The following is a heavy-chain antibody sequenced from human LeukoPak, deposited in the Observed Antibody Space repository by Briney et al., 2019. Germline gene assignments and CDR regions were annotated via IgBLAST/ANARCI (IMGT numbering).Heavy chain of an antibody. Sequence: PGGSLRLSCAASGFTFSNFAMSWVRQAPGKGLEWVSVISDSGGSTYYADSVKGRFTISRDNSKNTLYLQMNSLRVEDTAVYYCAKDRRCSGGSCGPFDPWGQGTLSPSPQ. V-gene: IGHV3-23*01. CDR2: ISDSGGST. J-gene: IGHJ5*02. CDR1: GFTFSNFA. D-gene: IGHD2-15*01. CDR3: AKDRRCSGGSCGPFDP.